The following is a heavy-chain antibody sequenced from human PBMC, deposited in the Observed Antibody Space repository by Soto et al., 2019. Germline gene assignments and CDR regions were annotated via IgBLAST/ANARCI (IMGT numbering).Heavy chain of an antibody. CDR1: GFTFDPYA. CDR2: ISWNSDSI. CDR3: AKDDDGVNKFYGMDV. D-gene: IGHD1-1*01. V-gene: IGHV3-9*01. Sequence: GGSLRLSCAASGFTFDPYAMHLVRQALGKGLEWVSGISWNSDSIGYADSVKGRFTISRDNAKNSLYLQMNSLRVEDTALYYCAKDDDGVNKFYGMDVWGQGIAVTVSS. J-gene: IGHJ6*02.